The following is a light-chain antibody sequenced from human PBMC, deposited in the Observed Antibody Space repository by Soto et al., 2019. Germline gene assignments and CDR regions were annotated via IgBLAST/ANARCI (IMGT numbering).Light chain of an antibody. Sequence: EIVLTQSPGTLSLSPGERATLSCRASQSVSSSYLAWYQQKPGQAPRLLIYGASSRATGIPDRFSGSGSGTDFTLTISRLEPVDFAVYYCQQYGSSAVTFGQGTKVEIK. V-gene: IGKV3-20*01. CDR3: QQYGSSAVT. CDR1: QSVSSSY. J-gene: IGKJ1*01. CDR2: GAS.